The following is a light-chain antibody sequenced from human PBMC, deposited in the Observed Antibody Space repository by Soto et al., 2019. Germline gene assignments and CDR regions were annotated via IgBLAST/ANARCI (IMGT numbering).Light chain of an antibody. CDR3: QQFGRSPYT. V-gene: IGKV3-20*01. J-gene: IGKJ2*01. Sequence: EIVLTQSPGTLSLSPGERAALSCRASQTVSSSYLAWYQQKSGQAPRLLIYGVFNRATGIPDRFSGSGSGTDFTLTISRLEPEDFAVYYCQQFGRSPYTFGQGTKLEIK. CDR1: QTVSSSY. CDR2: GVF.